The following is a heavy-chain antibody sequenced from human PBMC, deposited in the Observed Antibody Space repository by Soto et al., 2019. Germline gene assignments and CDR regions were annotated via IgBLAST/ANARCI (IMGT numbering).Heavy chain of an antibody. D-gene: IGHD2-2*01. V-gene: IGHV1-46*04. J-gene: IGHJ4*02. Sequence: QVQLVQSGAEVKKPGASARISCKTSGFTFTTYYMYWVRQAPRQGLQWLGKVDPSGSTRYLQKLQGRVGMARDTPTSTFSLALSSVTSDDTAIYYYARDLEYHFYDFWGQGTLVTVSS. CDR3: ARDLEYHFYDF. CDR1: GFTFTTYY. CDR2: VDPSGST.